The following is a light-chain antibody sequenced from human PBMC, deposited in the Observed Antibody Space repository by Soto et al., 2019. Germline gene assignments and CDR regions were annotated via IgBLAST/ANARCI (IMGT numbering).Light chain of an antibody. CDR3: QQYNSWPPIT. Sequence: DIVMTQSPATLSVSPGEAATLFCRASQSVRTKLAWYQQRAGQAPRLLMYGASTRSTGIPDRFSGSGSGTEFTLTISSLQSEDFAVYYCQQYNSWPPITFGQGTRLEIK. CDR1: QSVRTK. CDR2: GAS. V-gene: IGKV3-15*01. J-gene: IGKJ5*01.